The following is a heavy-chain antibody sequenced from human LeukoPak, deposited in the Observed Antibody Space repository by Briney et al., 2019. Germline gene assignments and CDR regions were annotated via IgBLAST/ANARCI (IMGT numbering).Heavy chain of an antibody. CDR3: ARGLYQPFGERDFYYYYMDV. D-gene: IGHD3-10*01. J-gene: IGHJ6*03. CDR1: GASISSSGYY. Sequence: PSETLSLTCTVSGASISSSGYYWGWIRQPPGKGLEWIGTIYHSGSTYYNPSLKSRVTISVDTSKNQFSLRLSSVTAADTAVYYCARGLYQPFGERDFYYYYMDVWGKGTTVTVSS. V-gene: IGHV4-39*07. CDR2: IYHSGST.